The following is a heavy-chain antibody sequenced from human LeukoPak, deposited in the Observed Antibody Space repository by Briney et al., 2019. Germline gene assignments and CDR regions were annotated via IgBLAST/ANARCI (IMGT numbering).Heavy chain of an antibody. CDR1: GASVSSHY. V-gene: IGHV4-4*07. CDR2: IYTSGST. Sequence: SETLSLTCSVSGASVSSHYWSWIRQPAGKGLEWIGRIYTSGSTNYNPSLKSRVTISVDTSKNQFSLKLSSVTAADTAVYYCARDRAEQWLPGDDAFDIWGQGTMVTVSS. J-gene: IGHJ3*02. D-gene: IGHD6-19*01. CDR3: ARDRAEQWLPGDDAFDI.